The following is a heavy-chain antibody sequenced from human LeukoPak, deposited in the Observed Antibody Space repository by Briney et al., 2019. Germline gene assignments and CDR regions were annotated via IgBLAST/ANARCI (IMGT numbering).Heavy chain of an antibody. CDR3: ARDGYCSSTSCSYDY. D-gene: IGHD2-2*01. CDR2: ISSSSSYI. CDR1: GFTFSSYS. V-gene: IGHV3-21*01. J-gene: IGHJ4*02. Sequence: PGGSLRLSCAASGFTFSSYSMNWVRQAPGEGLEWVSSISSSSSYIYYADSVKGRFTISRDNAKNSLYLQMNSLRAEDTAVYYCARDGYCSSTSCSYDYWGQGTLVTVSS.